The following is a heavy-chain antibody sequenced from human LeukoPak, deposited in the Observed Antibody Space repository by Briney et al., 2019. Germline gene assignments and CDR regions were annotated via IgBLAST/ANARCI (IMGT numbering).Heavy chain of an antibody. D-gene: IGHD2-2*01. V-gene: IGHV3-7*01. CDR2: IKQDGSEK. Sequence: GGSLRLSCVASGFTLSSYWMSWVRQAPGKGPEWVANIKQDGSEKYYVDSVKGRFTISRDNAEKSVHLQMNSLRAEDTAVYYCARLEGYCSRPKCFGWFDPWGQGTLVTVSS. CDR3: ARLEGYCSRPKCFGWFDP. CDR1: GFTLSSYW. J-gene: IGHJ5*02.